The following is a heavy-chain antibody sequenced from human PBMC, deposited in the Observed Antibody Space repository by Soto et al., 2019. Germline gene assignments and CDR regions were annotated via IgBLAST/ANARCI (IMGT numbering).Heavy chain of an antibody. CDR2: IMPIFRAP. V-gene: IGHV1-69*12. D-gene: IGHD2-15*01. CDR1: GGAFSDYA. CDR3: ASWLKGADIGNYYYGMDV. Sequence: QVQLVQSGAEVKKPGSSVKVSCKASGGAFSDYAFSWVRQAPGQGLEWLGGIMPIFRAPDYAQKFQGRVTITADESTRTAYMEMRSLRSKDTAVYYCASWLKGADIGNYYYGMDVWGQGTTVTVTS. J-gene: IGHJ6*02.